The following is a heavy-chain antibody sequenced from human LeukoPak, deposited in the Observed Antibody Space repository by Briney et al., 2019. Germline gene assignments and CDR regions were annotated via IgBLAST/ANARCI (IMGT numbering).Heavy chain of an antibody. CDR3: AVTGYSSSWYGSYYYYGMDV. D-gene: IGHD6-13*01. CDR1: GYTFTGYY. V-gene: IGHV1-2*02. CDR2: INPNSGGT. J-gene: IGHJ6*02. Sequence: ASVKVSCKASGYTFTGYYMHWVRHAPGQGLEWMGWINPNSGGTNYAQKFQGRVTMTRDTSISTAYMELSSLRSEDTAVYYCAVTGYSSSWYGSYYYYGMDVWGQGTTVTVSS.